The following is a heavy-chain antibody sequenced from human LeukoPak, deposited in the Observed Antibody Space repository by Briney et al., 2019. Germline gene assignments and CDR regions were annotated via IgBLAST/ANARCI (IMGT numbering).Heavy chain of an antibody. CDR3: AKDRQQLVRDIFDY. CDR1: GFTFSSSA. Sequence: GGSLRLSCAASGFTFSSSAMSWVRQPPGQGLEWVSAISGSGGSTYYADSVKGRFTISRDSSKNTLYLQMNSPRAEDTAVYYCAKDRQQLVRDIFDYWGQGTLVTVSS. J-gene: IGHJ4*02. V-gene: IGHV3-23*01. CDR2: ISGSGGST. D-gene: IGHD6-13*01.